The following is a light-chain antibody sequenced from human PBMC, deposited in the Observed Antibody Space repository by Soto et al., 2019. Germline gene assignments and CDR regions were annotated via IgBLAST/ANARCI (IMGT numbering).Light chain of an antibody. CDR3: QQYYSYWT. J-gene: IGKJ1*01. CDR1: QSISSW. Sequence: DIQMTQSPSTLSASVGDRVTITCRASQSISSWLAWYQQKPGKAPKLLIFKASSLQSGVPSRFSGGGSGTEVTLTISSLQPDDFATYYCQQYYSYWTFGQGTKVEIK. V-gene: IGKV1-5*03. CDR2: KAS.